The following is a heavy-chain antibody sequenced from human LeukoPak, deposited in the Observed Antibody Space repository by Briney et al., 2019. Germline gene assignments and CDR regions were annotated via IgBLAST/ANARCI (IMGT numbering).Heavy chain of an antibody. CDR3: TRARASYYFDY. Sequence: GGSLRLACTASGFTFGDYAMSWVRQAPGKGLEWVGFIRSKAYGGTTEYAASVKGRFTISRDDSRSIAYLQMSSLKTEDTAVYYCTRARASYYFDYWGQGTLVTVSS. D-gene: IGHD3-10*01. J-gene: IGHJ4*02. CDR1: GFTFGDYA. V-gene: IGHV3-49*04. CDR2: IRSKAYGGTT.